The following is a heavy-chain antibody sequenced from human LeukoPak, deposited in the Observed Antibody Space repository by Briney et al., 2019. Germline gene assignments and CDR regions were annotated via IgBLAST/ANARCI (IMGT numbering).Heavy chain of an antibody. J-gene: IGHJ4*02. CDR1: GFTFSTYS. CDR2: ITSRGSYI. D-gene: IGHD4/OR15-4a*01. V-gene: IGHV3-21*01. CDR3: AREDYGQRGFDY. Sequence: GGSLRLSCAASGFTFSTYSMNWVRQAPGRGLEWVSSITSRGSYIYYADSLKGRFTISRDNAKNSLYLQMNSLRAEDTAVYYCAREDYGQRGFDYWGQGTLVTVSS.